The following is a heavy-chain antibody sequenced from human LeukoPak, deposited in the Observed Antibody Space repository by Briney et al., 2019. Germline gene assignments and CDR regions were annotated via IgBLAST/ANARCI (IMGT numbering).Heavy chain of an antibody. V-gene: IGHV3-7*03. Sequence: GGSLRLSCAASGFTFSRYWMSWVRQAPRKGLEWVANIKQDGSEKYYVDSVKGRFTISRDNAKNLLYLQMNNLRAEDTAVYYCARDKGDYDRSGSLFVFGGQGTLVTVSS. D-gene: IGHD3-22*01. CDR3: ARDKGDYDRSGSLFVF. J-gene: IGHJ4*02. CDR2: IKQDGSEK. CDR1: GFTFSRYW.